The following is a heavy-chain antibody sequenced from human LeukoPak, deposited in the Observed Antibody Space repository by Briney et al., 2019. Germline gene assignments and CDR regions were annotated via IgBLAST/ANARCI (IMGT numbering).Heavy chain of an antibody. CDR3: ATKAYCGGDCHSRYFQH. CDR1: GFSFSYYW. CDR2: IKPDGSEK. J-gene: IGHJ1*01. V-gene: IGHV3-7*03. Sequence: GRSLRLSCAASGFSFSYYWMSWVRQAPGKGLEWVANIKPDGSEKYYVDSVKGRFTISRDNAKNSLYLEMNNLGAEDTAVCYCATKAYCGGDCHSRYFQHWGQGTLVTVSS. D-gene: IGHD2-21*02.